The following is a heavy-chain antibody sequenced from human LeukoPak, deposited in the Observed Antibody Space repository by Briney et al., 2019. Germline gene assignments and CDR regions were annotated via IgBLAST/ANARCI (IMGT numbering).Heavy chain of an antibody. V-gene: IGHV4-59*01. CDR3: ARGSPTQYCSGGSCYSGYFQH. D-gene: IGHD2-15*01. Sequence: SETLSLTCTVSGGSISSYYWSWIRQPPGKGLEWIGYIYYSGSTNYNPSLKSRVTMSVDTSKSQLSLKLNSVTAADTAVYYCARGSPTQYCSGGSCYSGYFQHWGQGTLVTVSS. CDR1: GGSISSYY. CDR2: IYYSGST. J-gene: IGHJ1*01.